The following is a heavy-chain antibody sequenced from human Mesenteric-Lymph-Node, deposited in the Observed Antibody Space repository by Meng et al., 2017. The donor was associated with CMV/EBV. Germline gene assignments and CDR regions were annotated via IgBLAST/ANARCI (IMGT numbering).Heavy chain of an antibody. CDR2: ISGSGTTT. J-gene: IGHJ4*02. D-gene: IGHD2-21*01. Sequence: GGSLRLSCAASGFTFSSYAMSWVRQAPGKGLEWVSAISGSGTTTYYADSVKGRFSISRDNSKNTLYLQMNSLRAEDTAMYYCAKDLTYCSGDCYLTPGGYFDYWGQGTLVTVSS. V-gene: IGHV3-23*01. CDR3: AKDLTYCSGDCYLTPGGYFDY. CDR1: GFTFSSYA.